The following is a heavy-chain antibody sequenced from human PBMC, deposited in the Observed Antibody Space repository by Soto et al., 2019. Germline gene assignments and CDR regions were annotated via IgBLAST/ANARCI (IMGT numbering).Heavy chain of an antibody. D-gene: IGHD6-13*01. V-gene: IGHV4-34*01. J-gene: IGHJ5*02. CDR2: INHSGST. CDR1: GGSFSGYY. Sequence: TLSLTCAVYGGSFSGYYWSWIRQPQGKGLEWIGEINHSGSTNYNPSLKSRVTISVDTSKNQFSLKLSSVTAADTAVYYCAXXXVAAAPEYNWFDPRGQGTLVTVSS. CDR3: AXXXVAAAPEYNWFDP.